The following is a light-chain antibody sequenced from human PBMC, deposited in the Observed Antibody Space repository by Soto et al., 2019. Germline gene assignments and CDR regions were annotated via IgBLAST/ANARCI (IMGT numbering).Light chain of an antibody. J-gene: IGKJ1*01. CDR1: QSVSSN. V-gene: IGKV3-15*01. Sequence: EIVMTQSPATLSVSPGERATLSCRASQSVSSNLAWYQHKPGQAPRLLIYGASTRATGIPARFSGSGSGTEFTLTISSLQSEDFAVYYCQQYHIWPPWTSGQGTKVDI. CDR2: GAS. CDR3: QQYHIWPPWT.